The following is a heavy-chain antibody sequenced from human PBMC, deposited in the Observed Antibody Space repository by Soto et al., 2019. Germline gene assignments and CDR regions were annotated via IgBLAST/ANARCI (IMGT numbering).Heavy chain of an antibody. CDR1: GGSISGSPYY. CDR2: MDYSGTT. D-gene: IGHD6-13*01. V-gene: IGHV4-39*01. CDR3: ARHGGAAAVHFYYGLDV. Sequence: PSETLSLTCTVSGGSISGSPYYWGWIRQPPGKGLEWIGSMDYSGTTYHTPSLQSRITTSVDASKNQFSLKLSSVTAADTAVYYCARHGGAAAVHFYYGLDVWGPGTTVTVSS. J-gene: IGHJ6*02.